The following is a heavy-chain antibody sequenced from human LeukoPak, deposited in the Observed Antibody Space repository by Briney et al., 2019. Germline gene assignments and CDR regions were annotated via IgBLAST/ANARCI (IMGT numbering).Heavy chain of an antibody. CDR1: GDSMNEYY. Sequence: SETLSLTCTVSGDSMNEYYWSWIRQPPGKGLEWIGYIYYSGSTNYNPSLKSRVTISVDTSKNQFSLKLSSVTAADTAVYYCARGSAYYYGSGSYYRGVDYWGQGTLVTVSS. CDR3: ARGSAYYYGSGSYYRGVDY. V-gene: IGHV4-59*08. CDR2: IYYSGST. J-gene: IGHJ4*02. D-gene: IGHD3-10*01.